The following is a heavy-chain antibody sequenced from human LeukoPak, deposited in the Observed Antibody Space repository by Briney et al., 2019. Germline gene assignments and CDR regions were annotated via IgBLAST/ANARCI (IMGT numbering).Heavy chain of an antibody. D-gene: IGHD5-24*01. V-gene: IGHV5-51*04. CDR3: ASRKKGMATAGFDY. CDR1: GYNFTSYW. CDR2: IFPGDSDT. Sequence: GESLKISCKGSGYNFTSYWTGWVRQMPGKGLEWMGIIFPGDSDTRYSPSFQGQVTISAEKPISTAYLQWSSLKASDTALYYCASRKKGMATAGFDYWGQGTLVTVSS. J-gene: IGHJ4*02.